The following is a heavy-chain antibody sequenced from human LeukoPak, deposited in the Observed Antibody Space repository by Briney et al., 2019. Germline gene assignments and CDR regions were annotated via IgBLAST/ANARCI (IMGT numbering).Heavy chain of an antibody. CDR1: GFTFSSYN. CDR3: AKEFGDQHPEDAFDI. J-gene: IGHJ3*02. Sequence: GGSLRLSCEASGFTFSSYNMNWIRQAPGKGLEWVSSISSSSGRIYYADSLKGRFTISRDNSKNTLYLQMNSLRAEDTAVYYCAKEFGDQHPEDAFDIWGQGTMVTVSS. CDR2: ISSSSGRI. D-gene: IGHD3-10*01. V-gene: IGHV3-23*01.